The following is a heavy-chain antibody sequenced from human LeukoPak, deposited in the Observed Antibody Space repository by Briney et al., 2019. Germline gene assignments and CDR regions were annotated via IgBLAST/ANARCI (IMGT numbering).Heavy chain of an antibody. CDR2: ISGSGGST. Sequence: GGSLRLSCAASGFTFSSYAMSWVRQAPGKGLEWVSAISGSGGSTYYADSVKGRFTISRDNSKNTLYLQMNSLRAEDTAVYYCAKIQDIVVVAAAPFDPWGQGTLVTVSS. CDR1: GFTFSSYA. CDR3: AKIQDIVVVAAAPFDP. J-gene: IGHJ5*02. V-gene: IGHV3-23*01. D-gene: IGHD2-15*01.